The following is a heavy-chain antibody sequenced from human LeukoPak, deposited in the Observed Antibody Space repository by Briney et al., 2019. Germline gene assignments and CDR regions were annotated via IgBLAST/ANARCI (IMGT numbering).Heavy chain of an antibody. CDR3: ARAATGDYFDY. J-gene: IGHJ4*02. Sequence: PSETLSLTCTVSGDSINSSSYYWGWIRQPPGKGLEWIGSIYYSGNTYYTPSLKSRVTISVDTSKNQFSLKLSSVTAADTAVYYCARAATGDYFDYWGQGTLVTVSS. V-gene: IGHV4-39*07. CDR2: IYYSGNT. D-gene: IGHD1-1*01. CDR1: GDSINSSSYY.